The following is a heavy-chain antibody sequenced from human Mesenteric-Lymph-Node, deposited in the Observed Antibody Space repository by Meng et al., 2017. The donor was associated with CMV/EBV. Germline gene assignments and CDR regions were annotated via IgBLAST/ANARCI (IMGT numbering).Heavy chain of an antibody. Sequence: SETLSLTCTVSGYSISSGYYWGWIRQPPGKGLEWIGSIYHSGSTYYNPSLKSRVTISVDTSKNQFSLNLRSVTTADAAVYYCARSCVLGYCSTTSGGAFDPWGQGTLVTVSS. CDR3: ARSCVLGYCSTTSGGAFDP. D-gene: IGHD3-16*01. V-gene: IGHV4-38-2*02. CDR2: IYHSGST. J-gene: IGHJ5*02. CDR1: GYSISSGYY.